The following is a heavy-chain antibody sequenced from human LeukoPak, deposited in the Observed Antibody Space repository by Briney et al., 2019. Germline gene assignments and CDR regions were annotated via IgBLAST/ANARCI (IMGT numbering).Heavy chain of an antibody. Sequence: GGSLRLSCAASGXTFSSYIMNWVRQAPGMGLEWVSYISSGSSTIYYADSVKGRFTISRDNAKNSLYLQMNSLRDEDTAVYYCARDNLNCGGDCFSSRAFDIWGQGTMVTVSS. J-gene: IGHJ3*02. CDR2: ISSGSSTI. CDR3: ARDNLNCGGDCFSSRAFDI. CDR1: GXTFSSYI. D-gene: IGHD2-21*02. V-gene: IGHV3-48*02.